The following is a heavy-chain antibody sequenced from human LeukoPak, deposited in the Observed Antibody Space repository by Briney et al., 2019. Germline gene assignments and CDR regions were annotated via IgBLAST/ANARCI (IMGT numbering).Heavy chain of an antibody. J-gene: IGHJ4*02. D-gene: IGHD2-2*02. CDR1: GFTSTNQW. V-gene: IGHV3-7*01. CDR3: AGDRGVVPAAIIDY. CDR2: INPDGSGK. Sequence: PGGSLRLSCVDSGFTSTNQWMTWVRQAPGKGLEWVATINPDGSGKYYVDSVKGRFAISRDNAKSSLYLQMNSLRADDTGVYYCAGDRGVVPAAIIDYWGQGTLVTVSS.